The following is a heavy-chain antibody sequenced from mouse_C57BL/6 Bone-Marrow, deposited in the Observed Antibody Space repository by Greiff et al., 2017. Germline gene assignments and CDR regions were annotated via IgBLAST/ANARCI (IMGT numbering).Heavy chain of an antibody. CDR1: GYTFTNYW. Sequence: VQLQQSGAELVRPGTSVKMSCKASGYTFTNYWIGWAKQRPGHGLEWIGDIYPGGGYTNYNEQFKGKATLTADKSSSTAYMQFSSLTSEDSAIYYCARGLLQYYDVWGTGTTVTVSS. CDR3: ARGLLQYYDV. J-gene: IGHJ1*03. V-gene: IGHV1-63*01. CDR2: IYPGGGYT. D-gene: IGHD2-3*01.